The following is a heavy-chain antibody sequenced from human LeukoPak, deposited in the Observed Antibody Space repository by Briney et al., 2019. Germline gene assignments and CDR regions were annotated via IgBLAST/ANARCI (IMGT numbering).Heavy chain of an antibody. V-gene: IGHV4-39*07. CDR2: IYYSGST. Sequence: SETLSLTCTVSGGSISSSSYYWGWIRQPPGKGLEWIGSIYYSGSTYYNPSLKSRVTISVDTSKNQFSLKLSSVTAADTAVYYCARVTWFPGTSYYYMDVWGKGTTVTVSS. D-gene: IGHD1-1*01. CDR1: GGSISSSSYY. CDR3: ARVTWFPGTSYYYMDV. J-gene: IGHJ6*03.